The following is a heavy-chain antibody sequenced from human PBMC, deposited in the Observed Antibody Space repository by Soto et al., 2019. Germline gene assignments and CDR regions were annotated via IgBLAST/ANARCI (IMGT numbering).Heavy chain of an antibody. V-gene: IGHV3-9*01. D-gene: IGHD2-15*01. CDR1: GFWFDDYG. CDR3: AKSMGGTANGMDV. Sequence: GGSLSLSCAASGFWFDDYGMQWVGQVTWKGLEWVSGISYYSGSIGYADSVKGRFTISRDNAKNSLYLQMNSLRAEDTALYYCAKSMGGTANGMDVWGQGTTVTVSS. J-gene: IGHJ6*02. CDR2: ISYYSGSI.